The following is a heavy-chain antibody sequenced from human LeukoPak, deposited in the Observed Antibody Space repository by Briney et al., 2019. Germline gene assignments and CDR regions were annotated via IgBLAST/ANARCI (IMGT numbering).Heavy chain of an antibody. CDR1: GFTFSSYG. J-gene: IGHJ4*02. CDR2: IWYDGSNK. CDR3: ARDFSSGYSGERGTFDY. D-gene: IGHD3-22*01. V-gene: IGHV3-33*01. Sequence: GGSLRLSCAASGFTFSSYGMHWVRQAPGKGLEWVAVIWYDGSNKYYADSVKGRFTISRDNSKNTLYLQMNSVRAEDTAVYYCARDFSSGYSGERGTFDYWGQGTLVTVSS.